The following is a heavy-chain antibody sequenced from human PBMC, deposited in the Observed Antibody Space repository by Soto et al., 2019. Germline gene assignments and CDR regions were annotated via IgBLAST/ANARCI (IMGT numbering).Heavy chain of an antibody. J-gene: IGHJ6*02. V-gene: IGHV3-23*01. CDR3: AQDVYVSGAESYYYYGMDV. CDR1: GFTFSSYA. D-gene: IGHD3-10*01. CDR2: ISGSGGST. Sequence: EVQLLESGGGLVQPGGSLRLSCAASGFTFSSYAMSWVRQAPGKGLEWVSAISGSGGSTYYADSVKGRFTISRDNSKNTLYLQMNSLRAEDTAVYYCAQDVYVSGAESYYYYGMDVWGQGTTVTVSS.